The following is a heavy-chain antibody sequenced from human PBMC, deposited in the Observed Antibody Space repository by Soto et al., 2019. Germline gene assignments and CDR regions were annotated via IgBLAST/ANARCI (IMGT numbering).Heavy chain of an antibody. CDR1: GGSISSYY. CDR2: IYYSGST. J-gene: IGHJ4*02. Sequence: SETLSLTCTVSGGSISSYYWSWIRQPPGKGLEWIGYIYYSGSTNYNPSLKSRVTISVDTSKNQFSLKLSSVTAADTAVYYCARDLFGGTPQLDFDYWGQGTLVTVSS. D-gene: IGHD1-1*01. CDR3: ARDLFGGTPQLDFDY. V-gene: IGHV4-59*12.